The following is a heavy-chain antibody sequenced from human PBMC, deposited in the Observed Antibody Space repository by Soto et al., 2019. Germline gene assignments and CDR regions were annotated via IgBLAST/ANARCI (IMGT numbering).Heavy chain of an antibody. CDR1: GFTFSDYY. CDR3: ARNHQLLGY. CDR2: ISSSSSYT. V-gene: IGHV3-11*06. Sequence: GGSLRLSCAASGFTFSDYYMSLIRQAPGKGLEWVSYISSSSSYTNYADSVKGRFTISRDNAKNSLYLQMNSLRAEDTAVYYCARNHQLLGYWGQGTLVTVSS. D-gene: IGHD2-2*01. J-gene: IGHJ4*02.